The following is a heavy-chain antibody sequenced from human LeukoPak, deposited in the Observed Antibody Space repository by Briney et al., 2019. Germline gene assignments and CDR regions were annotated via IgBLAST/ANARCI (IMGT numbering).Heavy chain of an antibody. CDR2: ISSSSRYI. Sequence: GGSLRLSCAAPGFTFSRYNMNWDRQAPGKGLEWVSSISSSSRYIYYADSVKGRFTISRDNAKNSLYLQTNSLRAEDTAVYYCARDGTGSWLHWGQGTLVTVSS. CDR3: ARDGTGSWLH. D-gene: IGHD6-13*01. J-gene: IGHJ1*01. CDR1: GFTFSRYN. V-gene: IGHV3-21*01.